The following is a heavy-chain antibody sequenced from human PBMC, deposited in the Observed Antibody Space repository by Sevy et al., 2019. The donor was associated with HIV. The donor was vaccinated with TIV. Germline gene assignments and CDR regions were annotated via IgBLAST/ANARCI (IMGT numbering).Heavy chain of an antibody. CDR2: INRDGSST. J-gene: IGHJ3*02. Sequence: GRSLRLSCAASGFSFSTYYIHWVRQAPGKGLVWASRINRDGSSTSYADSVKGRFTISRDNAKNTVYLQMSSLRDDDTAVYYCAREITPSGSSGKDAFDIWGQGTMVTVSS. CDR1: GFSFSTYY. V-gene: IGHV3-74*01. D-gene: IGHD1-26*01. CDR3: AREITPSGSSGKDAFDI.